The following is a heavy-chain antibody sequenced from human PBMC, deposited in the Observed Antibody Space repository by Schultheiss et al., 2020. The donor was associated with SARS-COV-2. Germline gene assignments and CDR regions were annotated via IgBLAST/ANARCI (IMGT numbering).Heavy chain of an antibody. Sequence: GGSLRLSCAAFGFTFSSYAMHWVRQAPGKGLEWVAVISYDGSNKYYADSVKGRFTISRDNSKNTLYLQMNSLRAEDTAVYYCARGGGAFDIWGQGTMVTVSS. CDR1: GFTFSSYA. CDR3: ARGGGAFDI. CDR2: ISYDGSNK. V-gene: IGHV3-30*01. D-gene: IGHD3-16*01. J-gene: IGHJ3*02.